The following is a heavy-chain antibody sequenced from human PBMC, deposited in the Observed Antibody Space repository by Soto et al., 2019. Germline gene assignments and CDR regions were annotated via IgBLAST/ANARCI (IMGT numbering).Heavy chain of an antibody. CDR3: ARDGPDGYNLGY. Sequence: QMQESGPGLVEPSGTLSLTCDVSGVSISSGSWWSWVRQPPGKGLEWIGEIFHSGNTKYNPSLKIRVTIAVDHSKNHFSLRVTSVTAADTAVYYCARDGPDGYNLGYWGQGTLVTVSS. CDR1: GVSISSGSW. D-gene: IGHD5-12*01. J-gene: IGHJ4*02. CDR2: IFHSGNT. V-gene: IGHV4-4*02.